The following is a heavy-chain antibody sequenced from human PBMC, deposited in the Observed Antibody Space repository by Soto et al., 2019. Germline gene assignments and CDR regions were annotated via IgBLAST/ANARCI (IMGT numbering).Heavy chain of an antibody. CDR2: ISGSGGST. D-gene: IGHD3-3*01. V-gene: IGHV3-23*01. CDR1: GFTFSSYA. CDR3: AKTIVDYDFWSGYYGGFDY. Sequence: GGSLRLSCAASGFTFSSYAMSWVRQAPGKGLEWVSAISGSGGSTYYADSVKGRFTISRDNSENTLYLQMNSLRAEDTAVYYCAKTIVDYDFWSGYYGGFDYWGQGTLVTVSS. J-gene: IGHJ4*02.